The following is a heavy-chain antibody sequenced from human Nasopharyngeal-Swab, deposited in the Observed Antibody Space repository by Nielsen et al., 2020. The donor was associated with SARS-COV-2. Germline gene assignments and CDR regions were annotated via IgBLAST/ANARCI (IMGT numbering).Heavy chain of an antibody. CDR2: ISGSGDTT. CDR1: GFTFSSYA. J-gene: IGHJ4*02. D-gene: IGHD4-17*01. Sequence: GESLKISCAASGFTFSSYAMSWVRQAPGKGLEWVSSISGSGDTTYCADSVKGRFTISRDNSKNTLYLQLNSLRAEDTAVYYCAKGRTVTAIYFDYWGQGTLVTVSS. CDR3: AKGRTVTAIYFDY. V-gene: IGHV3-23*01.